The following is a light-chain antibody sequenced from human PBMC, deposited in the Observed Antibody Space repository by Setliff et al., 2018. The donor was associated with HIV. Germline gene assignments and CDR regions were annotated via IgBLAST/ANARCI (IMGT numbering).Light chain of an antibody. Sequence: ASVSGSPGQTMTISCTGTSNDIGGYNYVSWCQQHPGEAPKLIIYNVNNRPPGVSSRFSGPKSGNTASLSISELRAEDETDYYCTSYTGGNTRVFGTGTKV. J-gene: IGLJ1*01. CDR1: SNDIGGYNY. CDR3: TSYTGGNTRV. V-gene: IGLV2-14*03. CDR2: NVN.